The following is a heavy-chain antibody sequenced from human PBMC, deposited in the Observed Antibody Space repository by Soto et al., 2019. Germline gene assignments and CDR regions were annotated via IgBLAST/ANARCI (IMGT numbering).Heavy chain of an antibody. Sequence: PGESLKISCKGSGYSFTSYWIGWVRQMPGKGLEWMGIIYPGDSDTRYSPSFQGHVTISADKSISTAYRQWSSLKASDTAMYYCARRRTTGPNYYYYGMDVWGQGTTVTVPS. CDR2: IYPGDSDT. D-gene: IGHD1-1*01. V-gene: IGHV5-51*01. J-gene: IGHJ6*02. CDR3: ARRRTTGPNYYYYGMDV. CDR1: GYSFTSYW.